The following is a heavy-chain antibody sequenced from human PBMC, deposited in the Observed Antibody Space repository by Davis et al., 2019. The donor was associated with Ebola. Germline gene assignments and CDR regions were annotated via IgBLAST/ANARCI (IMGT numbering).Heavy chain of an antibody. V-gene: IGHV3-13*01. Sequence: PGGSLRLSCAASGFTFRSYDMHWVRQATGGGLEWVSGISTAGHTYYADSVKGRFFISRENAESSLYLQMNSLRAGDTAVYYCVRGGWGDYGMDVWGQGTTVTVSS. J-gene: IGHJ6*02. CDR1: GFTFRSYD. CDR3: VRGGWGDYGMDV. D-gene: IGHD3-10*01. CDR2: ISTAGHT.